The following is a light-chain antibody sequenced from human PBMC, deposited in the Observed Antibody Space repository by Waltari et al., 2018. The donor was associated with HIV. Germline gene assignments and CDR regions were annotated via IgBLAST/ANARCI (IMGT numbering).Light chain of an antibody. CDR2: EVT. V-gene: IGLV2-14*01. CDR3: TSYTSSSTLGV. J-gene: IGLJ2*01. Sequence: QSALTQPASVSGSPGQSVTISCTGTTSDVGGFDYVCWYQHHPGTAPKLLIYEVTNRPAWVSTRFSGSKSGNTASLTISGLQAEDEADYFCTSYTSSSTLGVFGGGTRLTVL. CDR1: TSDVGGFDY.